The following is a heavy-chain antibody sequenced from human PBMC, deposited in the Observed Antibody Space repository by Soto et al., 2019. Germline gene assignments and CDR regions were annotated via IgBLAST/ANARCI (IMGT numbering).Heavy chain of an antibody. J-gene: IGHJ4*02. V-gene: IGHV3-48*01. Sequence: EVQLVESGGGLVQPGGSLRLSCVASGFSFSSHSMNWVRQAPGKGLEWISYISSSSSTIYYADSVKGRFTISRDNAKNTPYLQMNSLRAEDTAVYYCAAPTRSRDYWGPGTLVTVSS. D-gene: IGHD2-15*01. CDR2: ISSSSSTI. CDR1: GFSFSSHS. CDR3: AAPTRSRDY.